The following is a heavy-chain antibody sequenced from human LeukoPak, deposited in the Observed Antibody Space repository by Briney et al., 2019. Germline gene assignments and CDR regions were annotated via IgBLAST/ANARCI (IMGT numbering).Heavy chain of an antibody. Sequence: GGSLRLSCAASAFSFSAYSMNWVRQAPGKGLEWVSYISSSSSSTNYADSVKGRLTISRDNAKNSLYLHMNDLRAEDTAIYYCARLYYDILTGYSPLDYWAREPWSPSPQ. CDR3: ARLYYDILTGYSPLDY. J-gene: IGHJ4*02. D-gene: IGHD3-9*01. CDR2: ISSSSSST. CDR1: AFSFSAYS. V-gene: IGHV3-48*04.